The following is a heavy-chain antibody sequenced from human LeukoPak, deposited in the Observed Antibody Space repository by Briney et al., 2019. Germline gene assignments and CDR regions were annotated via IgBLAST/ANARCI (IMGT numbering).Heavy chain of an antibody. CDR3: ARGRDFWSNYFGFDP. Sequence: NPSETLSLTCNVSHGSMVDHYWSWIRQSPGKGLEGLGYISYSGSTKYNPSLRGRGNMSLDRSKNQFSLNLGSVTAADTAVYYCARGRDFWSNYFGFDPWGQGSLVTVSS. CDR1: HGSMVDHY. D-gene: IGHD3-3*01. V-gene: IGHV4-59*11. J-gene: IGHJ5*02. CDR2: ISYSGST.